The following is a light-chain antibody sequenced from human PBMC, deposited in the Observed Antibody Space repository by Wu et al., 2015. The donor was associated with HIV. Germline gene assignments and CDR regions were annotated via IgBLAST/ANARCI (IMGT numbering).Light chain of an antibody. V-gene: IGKV3-15*01. CDR3: QQYRT. J-gene: IGKJ3*01. CDR1: QSVSSD. CDR2: RAS. Sequence: EIVMTQSPATLSVSPGERATLSCRASQSVSSDLAWYQQKPGQAPRLLIYRASTRATGVPARFSGSGSRTDFTLTISRLEPEDFAVYFCQQYRTFGPGTKVDIK.